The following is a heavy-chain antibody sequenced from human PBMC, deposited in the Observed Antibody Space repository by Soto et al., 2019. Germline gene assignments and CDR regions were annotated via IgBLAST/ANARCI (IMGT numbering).Heavy chain of an antibody. V-gene: IGHV1-46*01. Sequence: GASVKVSCKASGYTFTSYYMHWVRQAPGQGLEWMGIINPSGGSTSYAQKFQGRVTMTRDTSTSTVYMELSSLRSEDTAVYYCARGFHYYDSSGYYYPKGHFDYWGQGTLVTVSS. CDR2: INPSGGST. J-gene: IGHJ4*02. CDR1: GYTFTSYY. D-gene: IGHD3-22*01. CDR3: ARGFHYYDSSGYYYPKGHFDY.